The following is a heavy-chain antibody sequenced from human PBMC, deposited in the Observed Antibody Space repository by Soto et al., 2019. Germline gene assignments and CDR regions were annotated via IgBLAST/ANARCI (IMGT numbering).Heavy chain of an antibody. D-gene: IGHD3-9*01. Sequence: GGSLRLSCAASGFTFSSYSMNWVRQAPGKGLEWVSYISSSSSTIYYADSVKGRFTISRDNAKNSLYLQMNSLRAEDTAVYYCARDEDVLRYFDWLPPGFDYWGQGTLVTVSS. CDR3: ARDEDVLRYFDWLPPGFDY. J-gene: IGHJ4*02. CDR1: GFTFSSYS. CDR2: ISSSSSTI. V-gene: IGHV3-48*01.